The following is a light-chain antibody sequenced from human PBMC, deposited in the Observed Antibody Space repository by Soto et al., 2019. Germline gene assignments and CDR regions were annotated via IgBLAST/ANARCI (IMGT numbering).Light chain of an antibody. CDR1: QSISNW. J-gene: IGKJ2*01. CDR2: KAS. Sequence: DIQMTQSPSTLSASVGDRVSITCRASQSISNWLAWYQQKPGKAPKLLMYKASSLESGVPSRFSGSGSGTEFTLTISSLQPDDFATYYCQQYNNYSPDTFGQGTKLEIK. CDR3: QQYNNYSPDT. V-gene: IGKV1-5*03.